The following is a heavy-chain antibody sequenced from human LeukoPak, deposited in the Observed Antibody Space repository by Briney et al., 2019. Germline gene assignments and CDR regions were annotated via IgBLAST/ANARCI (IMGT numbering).Heavy chain of an antibody. CDR1: GGTFSSYT. V-gene: IGHV1-69*02. CDR3: ARAYCSGGSCYFDY. D-gene: IGHD2-15*01. CDR2: IIPILCIA. Sequence: PMASVKVSCKASGGTFSSYTISWVRQAPGQGLEWMGRIIPILCIANYAQKFQGRVTITADKSTSTAYMELSSLRSEDTAVYYCARAYCSGGSCYFDYWGQGTLVTVSS. J-gene: IGHJ4*02.